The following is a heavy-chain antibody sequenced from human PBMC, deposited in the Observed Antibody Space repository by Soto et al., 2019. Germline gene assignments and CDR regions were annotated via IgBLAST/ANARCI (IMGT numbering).Heavy chain of an antibody. V-gene: IGHV3-13*05. CDR1: GFTFSSYD. Sequence: EVQLVESGGGLVQPGGSLRLSCAASGFTFSSYDMHWVRQATGKGLEWVSAIGTAGDPYYPGSVKGRFTISRENAKNSLYLQMNSLRAGDTAVYYCARGAAAVPTGPYYYYSGMDVWGQGTTVTVSS. J-gene: IGHJ6*02. CDR2: IGTAGDP. D-gene: IGHD6-13*01. CDR3: ARGAAAVPTGPYYYYSGMDV.